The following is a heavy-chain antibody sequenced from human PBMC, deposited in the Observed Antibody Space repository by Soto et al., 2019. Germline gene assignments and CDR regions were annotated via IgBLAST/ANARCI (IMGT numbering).Heavy chain of an antibody. Sequence: EVQLVESGGDLVQPGGSARLSCAASGFSVSGWYMDWVRQAPGKGLEWVARLKDRSQNYATEYAASVKGRFTVSRHPSQNSIFLQMNSLKIEGTAVYYCAREGDARWLDSWGQGTLVTV. V-gene: IGHV3-72*01. CDR1: GFSVSGWY. J-gene: IGHJ5*01. CDR2: LKDRSQNYAT. CDR3: AREGDARWLDS. D-gene: IGHD5-12*01.